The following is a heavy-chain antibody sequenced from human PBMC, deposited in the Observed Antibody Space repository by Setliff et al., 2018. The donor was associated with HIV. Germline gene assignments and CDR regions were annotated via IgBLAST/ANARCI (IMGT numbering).Heavy chain of an antibody. D-gene: IGHD3-3*01. CDR3: ARGLERTNALFGVVSIWLDP. Sequence: LRLPCVPSGFAFSDYYMTWVRQAQGKGLEWVATINEDGSKKYYGASVKGRFTVSRDNAKKSLYLQMNSLRAEDTAVYYCARGLERTNALFGVVSIWLDPWGQGTLVTVSS. J-gene: IGHJ5*02. V-gene: IGHV3-7*03. CDR1: GFAFSDYY. CDR2: INEDGSKK.